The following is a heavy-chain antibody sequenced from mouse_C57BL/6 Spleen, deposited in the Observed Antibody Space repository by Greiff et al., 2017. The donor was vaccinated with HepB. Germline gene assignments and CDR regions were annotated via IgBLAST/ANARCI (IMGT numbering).Heavy chain of an antibody. CDR2: FHPYNDDT. CDR3: ARGGGYYGSSYVRGYFDY. D-gene: IGHD1-1*01. J-gene: IGHJ2*01. CDR1: GYTFTTYP. V-gene: IGHV1-47*01. Sequence: QVQLQQSGAELVKPGASVKMSCKASGYTFTTYPIEWMKQNHGKSLEWIGNFHPYNDDTKYNEKFKGKATLTVEKSSSTVYLELSRLTSDDSAVYYCARGGGYYGSSYVRGYFDYWGQGTTLTVSS.